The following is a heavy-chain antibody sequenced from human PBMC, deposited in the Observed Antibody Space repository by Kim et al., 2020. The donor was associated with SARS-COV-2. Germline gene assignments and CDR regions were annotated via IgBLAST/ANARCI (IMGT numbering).Heavy chain of an antibody. CDR2: ISGDGGST. D-gene: IGHD2-21*01. CDR3: AKNPGTRLWSGAYYMDV. V-gene: IGHV3-43*02. Sequence: GGSLRLSCAASGFTFDDYAMHWVRQAPGKGLEWVSLISGDGGSTYYADSVKGRFTISRDNSKNSLYLQMNSLRTEDTALYYCAKNPGTRLWSGAYYMDVWGKGTTVTVSS. CDR1: GFTFDDYA. J-gene: IGHJ6*03.